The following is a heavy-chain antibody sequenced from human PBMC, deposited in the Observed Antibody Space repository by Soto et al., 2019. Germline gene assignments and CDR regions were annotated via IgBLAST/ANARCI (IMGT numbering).Heavy chain of an antibody. CDR2: ISGSGGST. Sequence: GGSLRLSCAASGFTFSSYAMSWVRQAPGKGLEWVSAISGSGGSTYYADSVKGRFTISRDNSKNTLYLQMNSLRAEDTAVYYCASRAHPNWNDVENNWFDPWGQGTLVTVSS. V-gene: IGHV3-23*01. J-gene: IGHJ5*02. CDR3: ASRAHPNWNDVENNWFDP. CDR1: GFTFSSYA. D-gene: IGHD1-20*01.